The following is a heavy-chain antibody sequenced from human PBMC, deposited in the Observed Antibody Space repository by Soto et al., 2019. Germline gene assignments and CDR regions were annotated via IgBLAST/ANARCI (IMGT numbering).Heavy chain of an antibody. CDR1: GFTFSSYA. CDR3: ARVFSSGWYDGRGMDV. CDR2: ISYDGSNK. D-gene: IGHD6-19*01. Sequence: QVQLVESGGGVVQPGRSLRLSCAASGFTFSSYAMHWVRQAPGKGLEWVAVISYDGSNKYYADSVKGRFTISRDNSKNTLYLQMNSLRAEDTAVYYCARVFSSGWYDGRGMDVWGQGTTVTVSS. J-gene: IGHJ6*02. V-gene: IGHV3-30-3*01.